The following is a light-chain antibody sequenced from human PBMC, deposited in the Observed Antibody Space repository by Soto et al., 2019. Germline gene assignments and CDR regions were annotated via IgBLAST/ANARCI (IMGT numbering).Light chain of an antibody. CDR2: AAS. CDR1: QNIDTY. Sequence: DIQMTQSPSSLSASVGDRVTITCRASQNIDTYLNWYQQKPGKAPILLIYAASSLQSGVPSRFSGSGSGTDFTLTISSLQPEDFATYYCQQTYSLPPDITFGQGTRLDIK. J-gene: IGKJ5*01. V-gene: IGKV1-39*01. CDR3: QQTYSLPPDIT.